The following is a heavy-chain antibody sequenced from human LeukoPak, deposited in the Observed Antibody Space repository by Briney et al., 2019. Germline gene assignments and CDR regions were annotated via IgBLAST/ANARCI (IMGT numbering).Heavy chain of an antibody. CDR3: AKDVFGGSYRSES. Sequence: PGGSLRLSCAASGFTFSAYAMSWVRQAPGKGLEYVSAISSDGDSTYYANSVKGRFTISRDNSKNTLYLQMGRLRAEDMAVYYCAKDVFGGSYRSESWGQGTLVTVSS. D-gene: IGHD3-16*02. J-gene: IGHJ5*02. V-gene: IGHV3-64*01. CDR1: GFTFSAYA. CDR2: ISSDGDST.